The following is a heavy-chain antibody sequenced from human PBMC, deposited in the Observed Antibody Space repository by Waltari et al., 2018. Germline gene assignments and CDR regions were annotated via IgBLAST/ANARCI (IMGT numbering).Heavy chain of an antibody. D-gene: IGHD2-2*01. CDR1: GFTFSRYW. Sequence: EVQPVESGGGLVQPGGSLRLSCGASGFTFSRYWVHWVRQGPGKGLVWVSGINSDGSSTNYADSVKGRFTISRDNAKNTLYLQMNSLRAEDTAVYYCARRGVPAASVYYFDYWGQGTQVTVSS. CDR2: INSDGSST. V-gene: IGHV3-74*01. J-gene: IGHJ4*02. CDR3: ARRGVPAASVYYFDY.